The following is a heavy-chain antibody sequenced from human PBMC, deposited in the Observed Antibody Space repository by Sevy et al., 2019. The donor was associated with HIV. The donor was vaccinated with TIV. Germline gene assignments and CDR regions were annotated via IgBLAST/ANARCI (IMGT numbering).Heavy chain of an antibody. Sequence: GGSLRLSCAASGFTFNSYGIHWVRQAPGKGLEWVALISYDGVNQYHADSVKGRFTISRDNSNNMFYLQMNSLRAEDTAVYYCARDGRCGGGSCFSSGWFDPWGQGTLVTVSS. CDR1: GFTFNSYG. V-gene: IGHV3-30-3*01. CDR2: ISYDGVNQ. CDR3: ARDGRCGGGSCFSSGWFDP. D-gene: IGHD2-15*01. J-gene: IGHJ5*02.